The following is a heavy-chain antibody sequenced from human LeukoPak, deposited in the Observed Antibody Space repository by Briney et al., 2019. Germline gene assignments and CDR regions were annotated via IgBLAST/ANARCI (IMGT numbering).Heavy chain of an antibody. D-gene: IGHD1-26*01. CDR2: ISSGGSTI. V-gene: IGHV3-48*03. CDR1: GFTVRSYE. J-gene: IGHJ4*02. CDR3: ARDLVGATRAY. Sequence: GGSLRLSCEASGFTVRSYEMNWVRQAPGKGLEWVSYISSGGSTIYYADSVKGRFTISRDNAKNSLYLQMNGLRAEDTAVYSCARDLVGATRAYWGQGTLVTVSS.